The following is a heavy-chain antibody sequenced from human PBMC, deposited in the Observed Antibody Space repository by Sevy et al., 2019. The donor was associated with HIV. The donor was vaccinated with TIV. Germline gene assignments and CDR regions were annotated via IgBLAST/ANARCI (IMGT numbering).Heavy chain of an antibody. CDR1: GGSISSGGYF. V-gene: IGHV4-30-2*01. CDR2: IYHSGST. CDR3: ARGYSSEWLPSYYYGMDV. Sequence: SETLSLTCAVSGGSISSGGYFWSWIRQPPGKGLEWIGYIYHSGSTYYNPSLKSRVTISVDRSKNQFSLKLSSVTAADTAVYYCARGYSSEWLPSYYYGMDVWGQGTTVTVSS. D-gene: IGHD3-3*01. J-gene: IGHJ6*02.